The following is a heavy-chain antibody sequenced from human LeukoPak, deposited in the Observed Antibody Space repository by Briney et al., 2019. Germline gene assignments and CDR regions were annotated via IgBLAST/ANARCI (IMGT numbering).Heavy chain of an antibody. V-gene: IGHV3-21*01. CDR1: GFTFSSYA. D-gene: IGHD2-2*01. J-gene: IGHJ4*02. CDR3: AREPSHQTSPVS. Sequence: GGSLRLSCAASGFTFSSYAMHWVRQAPGKGLEWVSSISGSSSYIYYADSVKGRFTISRDNAKNSLYLQMNSLRAEDTAVYYCAREPSHQTSPVSWGQGTLVTVSS. CDR2: ISGSSSYI.